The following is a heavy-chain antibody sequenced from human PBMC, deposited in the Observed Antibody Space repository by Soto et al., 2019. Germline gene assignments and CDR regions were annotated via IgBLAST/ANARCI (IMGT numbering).Heavy chain of an antibody. D-gene: IGHD1-26*01. CDR1: GYTFKVYW. J-gene: IGHJ3*02. CDR3: ARPKYSTWTGAFDI. Sequence: GESLKISCKASGYTFKVYWIGWVRQMPGKGLEWMGNVYPGDSQTSYSPSFQGHVTISADKSIDTAYLQWSSLQASDTAMYYCARPKYSTWTGAFDIWGRGTMVTVSS. CDR2: VYPGDSQT. V-gene: IGHV5-51*01.